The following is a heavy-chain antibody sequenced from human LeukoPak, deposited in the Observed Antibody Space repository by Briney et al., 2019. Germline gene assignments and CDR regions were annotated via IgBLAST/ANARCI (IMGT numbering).Heavy chain of an antibody. J-gene: IGHJ4*02. D-gene: IGHD3-9*01. CDR1: GGSFSGYY. Sequence: SETLSLTCAVYGGSFSGYYWSWIRQPPGKGLEWIGEINHSGSTNYNPSLKSRVTISVDTSKNQFSLKLSSVTAADTAVYYCAREGRYSDWLLKGYYFDYWGQGTLVTVSS. V-gene: IGHV4-34*01. CDR3: AREGRYSDWLLKGYYFDY. CDR2: INHSGST.